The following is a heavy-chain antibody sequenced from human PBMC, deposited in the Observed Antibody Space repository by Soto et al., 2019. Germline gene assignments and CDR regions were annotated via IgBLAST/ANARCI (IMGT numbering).Heavy chain of an antibody. D-gene: IGHD2-15*01. CDR2: ISYSGST. CDR3: ARDLKEYCSDGKCNWFDP. J-gene: IGHJ5*02. CDR1: GASITTYY. V-gene: IGHV4-59*01. Sequence: SETLSLTCTVSGASITTYYWSWIRQPPGKGLEWIGYISYSGSTDYNPSLKSRVTISFDASKNQFSLQVRSATAADAAVYYCARDLKEYCSDGKCNWFDPWGQGTLVTVSS.